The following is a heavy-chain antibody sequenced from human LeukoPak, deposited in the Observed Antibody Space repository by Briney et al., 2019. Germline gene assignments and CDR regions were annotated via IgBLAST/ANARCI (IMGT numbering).Heavy chain of an antibody. CDR2: IRYDGSNK. CDR1: GFTFSSYG. Sequence: GGSLRLSCAASGFTFSSYGMHWVRQAPGKGLEWVAFIRYDGSNKYYADSVKGRFTISRDNSKNTLYLQMNSLRAEDTAVYYCARGGGELELELDWGQGTLVTVSS. V-gene: IGHV3-30*02. CDR3: ARGGGELELELD. D-gene: IGHD1-7*01. J-gene: IGHJ4*02.